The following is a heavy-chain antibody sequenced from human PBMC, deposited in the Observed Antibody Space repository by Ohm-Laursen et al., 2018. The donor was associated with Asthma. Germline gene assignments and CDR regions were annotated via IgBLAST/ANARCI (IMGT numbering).Heavy chain of an antibody. Sequence: SLRLSCAASGFTFSSYWMHWVRQATGKGLVRVSRINSDGSVTVYADSVKGRFTISRDNAKNTLYLQMNSLRAEDTALYYCARIGPEWELPGREYSLIHWGQGTLVTVSS. V-gene: IGHV3-74*01. CDR1: GFTFSSYW. D-gene: IGHD1-26*01. J-gene: IGHJ1*01. CDR2: INSDGSVT. CDR3: ARIGPEWELPGREYSLIH.